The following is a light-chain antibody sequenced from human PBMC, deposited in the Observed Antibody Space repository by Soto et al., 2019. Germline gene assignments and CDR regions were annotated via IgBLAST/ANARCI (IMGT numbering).Light chain of an antibody. Sequence: DIQMTQSPSTLSASVGDRVTITCRASQSIGSWLAWYQQKPGKAPTLLIYKASSLESGVPSRFSGSGSGTEFTLTLSSLQPDDFATYYCQQYNSYSLYTFGQGTKLEIK. CDR1: QSIGSW. CDR2: KAS. J-gene: IGKJ2*01. V-gene: IGKV1-5*03. CDR3: QQYNSYSLYT.